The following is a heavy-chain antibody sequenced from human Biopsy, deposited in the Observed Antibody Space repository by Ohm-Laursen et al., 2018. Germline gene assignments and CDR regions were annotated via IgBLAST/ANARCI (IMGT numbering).Heavy chain of an antibody. D-gene: IGHD1-7*01. J-gene: IGHJ4*02. V-gene: IGHV4-31*03. Sequence: TLSLTCTVSGGSITSSGYWWSWIRQRPGKGLEWIGYVYNSGTTYFNPSLKSRLTISIDTSKNQFSLKLTSVTAADTAVYYCARGPKRLTGTSYFEDWGRGILVTVSS. CDR3: ARGPKRLTGTSYFED. CDR1: GGSITSSGYW. CDR2: VYNSGTT.